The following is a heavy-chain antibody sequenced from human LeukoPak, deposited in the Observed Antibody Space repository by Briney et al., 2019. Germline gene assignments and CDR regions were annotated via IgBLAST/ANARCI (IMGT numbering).Heavy chain of an antibody. V-gene: IGHV3-23*01. CDR1: GFTITNYV. CDR2: LITSPR. Sequence: GGSLTLSCAASGFTITNYVLSWVRPGPGEGLEWVSGLITSPRYAEPVRGRFIVSRNRSRNTFPLTINSLRAERTALYYCVSGKVAVQYYFESWGQGTLVTVSS. J-gene: IGHJ4*02. D-gene: IGHD2-15*01. CDR3: VSGKVAVQYYFES.